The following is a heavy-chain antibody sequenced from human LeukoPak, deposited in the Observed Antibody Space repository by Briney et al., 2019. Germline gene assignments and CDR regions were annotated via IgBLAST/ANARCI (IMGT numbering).Heavy chain of an antibody. CDR1: GGSISSYY. J-gene: IGHJ4*02. V-gene: IGHV4-59*01. D-gene: IGHD1-26*01. CDR2: IYYSGST. CDR3: ARDREGATFDY. Sequence: KPSETLSLTCTVSGGSISSYYWSWTRQPPGKGLEWIGYIYYSGSTNYNPSLKSRVTISVDTSKNQFSLKLSSVTAADTAVYYCARDREGATFDYWGQGTLVTVSS.